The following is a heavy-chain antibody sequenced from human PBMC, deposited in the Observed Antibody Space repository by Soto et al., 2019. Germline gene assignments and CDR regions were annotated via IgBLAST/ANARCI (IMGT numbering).Heavy chain of an antibody. J-gene: IGHJ1*01. Sequence: SETLSLTCAVYGGSFSGYYWSWIRQPPGKGLEWIGEINHSGSTNYNPSLKSRATMSIDTAGNQFSLKVSSVTVADTAVYYCARDLDGLHDDTSGPFPRPGWGQGTLVTVSS. CDR2: INHSGST. V-gene: IGHV4-34*01. CDR3: ARDLDGLHDDTSGPFPRPG. CDR1: GGSFSGYY. D-gene: IGHD3-22*01.